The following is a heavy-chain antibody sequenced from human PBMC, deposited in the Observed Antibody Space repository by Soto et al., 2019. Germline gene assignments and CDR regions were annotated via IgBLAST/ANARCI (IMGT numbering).Heavy chain of an antibody. Sequence: QVQLVQSGAEVKKPGSSVKVSCKASGGTFSSYTISWVRQAPGQGLEWMGRIIPILGIANYAQKFQGRVTITADKSTSTAYMERSSLRSEDTAVYYCAARIYDILTGYMDVWGKGTTVTVSS. D-gene: IGHD3-9*01. V-gene: IGHV1-69*02. CDR2: IIPILGIA. J-gene: IGHJ6*03. CDR3: AARIYDILTGYMDV. CDR1: GGTFSSYT.